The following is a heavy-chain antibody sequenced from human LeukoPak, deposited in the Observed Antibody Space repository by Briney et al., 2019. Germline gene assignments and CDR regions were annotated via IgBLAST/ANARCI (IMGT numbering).Heavy chain of an antibody. CDR3: AKDLSPLVGATIGY. J-gene: IGHJ4*02. CDR2: IRYDGSNK. Sequence: GGSLRLSCAASGFTFSSYGMHWVRQAPGKGLEWVAFIRYDGSNKYYADSVKGRFTISRDNSKNTLYLQMNSLRAEDTAVYYCAKDLSPLVGATIGYWGQGTLVTVSS. V-gene: IGHV3-30*02. CDR1: GFTFSSYG. D-gene: IGHD1-26*01.